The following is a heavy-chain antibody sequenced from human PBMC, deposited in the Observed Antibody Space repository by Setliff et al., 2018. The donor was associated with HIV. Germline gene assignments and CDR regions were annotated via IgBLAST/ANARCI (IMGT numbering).Heavy chain of an antibody. CDR3: ACRPYGSQYYYNIFFDY. D-gene: IGHD3-10*01. V-gene: IGHV4-39*07. CDR2: INHSGST. CDR1: GGSISSNSSY. J-gene: IGHJ4*02. Sequence: PSETLSLTCTVSGGSISSNSSYWGWIRQPPGKGLEWIGEINHSGSTNYNPSLKSRVTISVDTSKNQFSLKLSSVTAADTAVYHCACRPYGSQYYYNIFFDYWGQGTLVTVSS.